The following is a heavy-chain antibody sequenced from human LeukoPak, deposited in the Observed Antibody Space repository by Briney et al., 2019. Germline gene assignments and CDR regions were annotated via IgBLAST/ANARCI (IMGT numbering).Heavy chain of an antibody. CDR2: ISSSGSTI. CDR3: ARRGLAVAGPFDY. CDR1: GFTFSSYE. V-gene: IGHV3-48*03. Sequence: GGSLRLSCAASGFTFSSYEMNWVRQAPGKGLEWVSYISSSGSTIYYADSVKGRFTISRGNAKNSLYLQMNSLRAEDTAVYYCARRGLAVAGPFDYWGQGTLVTVSS. J-gene: IGHJ4*02. D-gene: IGHD6-19*01.